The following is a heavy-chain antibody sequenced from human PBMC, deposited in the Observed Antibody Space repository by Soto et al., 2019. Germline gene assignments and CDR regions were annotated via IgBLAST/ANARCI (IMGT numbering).Heavy chain of an antibody. V-gene: IGHV3-21*02. CDR2: ISGLSSYI. Sequence: EVQLVESGGGLVKPGGSLRLSCAASGFTFSRYGMNWVRQAPGKGLELVSSISGLSSYIYYADSVKGRFTVSRDNAKKSLYVQISLLRTEHTAVYYSAIDPQQRLTVSYCDGVDVWGQGTRVSVPS. J-gene: IGHJ6*01. D-gene: IGHD6-25*01. CDR1: GFTFSRYG. CDR3: AIDPQQRLTVSYCDGVDV.